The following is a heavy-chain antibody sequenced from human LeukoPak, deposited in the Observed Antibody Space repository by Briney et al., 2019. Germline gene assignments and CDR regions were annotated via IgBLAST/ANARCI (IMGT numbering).Heavy chain of an antibody. Sequence: GGSLRLSCAASGFTFNDYHMNWIRQAPGKGLEWISYISSSGDTTYYADFVKGRFTISRDNAKNSLYLQMNSLRAEDTAVYYCARGAARPDYWGQGTLVTVSS. D-gene: IGHD6-6*01. CDR2: ISSSGDTT. V-gene: IGHV3-11*01. CDR1: GFTFNDYH. CDR3: ARGAARPDY. J-gene: IGHJ4*02.